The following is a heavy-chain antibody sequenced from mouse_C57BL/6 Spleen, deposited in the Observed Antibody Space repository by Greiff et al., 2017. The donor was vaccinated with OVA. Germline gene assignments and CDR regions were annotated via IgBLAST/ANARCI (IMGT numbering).Heavy chain of an antibody. CDR3: ARGRGNSPYAMDY. Sequence: EVQLVESGGGLVKPGGSLKLSCAASGFTFSDYGMHWVRQAPEKGLEWVAYISSGRSTIYYADTVKGRFTISRDNAKNTLFLQMTSLRSEDTAMYYGARGRGNSPYAMDYWGQGTSVTVSS. J-gene: IGHJ4*01. CDR2: ISSGRSTI. D-gene: IGHD2-1*01. CDR1: GFTFSDYG. V-gene: IGHV5-17*01.